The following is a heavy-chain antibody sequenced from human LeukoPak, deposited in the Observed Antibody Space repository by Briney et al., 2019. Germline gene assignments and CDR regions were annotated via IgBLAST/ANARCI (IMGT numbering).Heavy chain of an antibody. Sequence: ASVKVSCKASGYTFTSYGIGWVRQAPGQGLEWMGWISAYNGNTNYAQKLQGRVTMTTDTSTSTAYMELRSLRSDDTAVYYCARDRCSGGSCYPTLKYWGQGTLVTVSS. D-gene: IGHD2-15*01. CDR3: ARDRCSGGSCYPTLKY. J-gene: IGHJ4*02. V-gene: IGHV1-18*01. CDR1: GYTFTSYG. CDR2: ISAYNGNT.